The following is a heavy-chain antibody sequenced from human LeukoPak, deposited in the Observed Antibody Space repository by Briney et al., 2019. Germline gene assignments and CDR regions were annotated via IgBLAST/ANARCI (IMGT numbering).Heavy chain of an antibody. CDR1: GGSISSYY. CDR3: ARETYYYDSSGFDP. Sequence: KASETLSLTRTVPGGSISSYYWSWIRQPPGKGLEWTGYIYYSGSTNYNPSLKSRVTISVDTSKNQFSLKLSSVTAADTAVYYCARETYYYDSSGFDPWGQGTLVTVSS. CDR2: IYYSGST. D-gene: IGHD3-22*01. J-gene: IGHJ5*02. V-gene: IGHV4-59*01.